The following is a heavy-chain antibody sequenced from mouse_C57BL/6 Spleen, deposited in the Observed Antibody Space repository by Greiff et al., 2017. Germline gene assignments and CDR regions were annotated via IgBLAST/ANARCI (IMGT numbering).Heavy chain of an antibody. V-gene: IGHV1-61*01. J-gene: IGHJ4*01. CDR3: ARGDAMDY. Sequence: QVHVKQSGAELVRPGSSVKLSCKASGYTFTSYWMDWVKQRPGQGLEWIGNIYPSDSETHYNQKFKDKATLTVDKSSSTAYMQLSSLTSEDSAVYYCARGDAMDYWGQGTSVTVSS. CDR1: GYTFTSYW. CDR2: IYPSDSET.